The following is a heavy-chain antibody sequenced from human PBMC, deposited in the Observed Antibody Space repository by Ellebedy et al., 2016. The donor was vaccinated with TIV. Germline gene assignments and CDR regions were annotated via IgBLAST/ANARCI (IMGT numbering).Heavy chain of an antibody. J-gene: IGHJ3*02. V-gene: IGHV3-7*01. D-gene: IGHD6-19*01. CDR1: GLTFSSAW. Sequence: GESLKISCAASGLTFSSAWMTWVRQAPGKGLEWVAGIRPDGTEKWYVDSVKGRFTISRDNAENSLSLQMNSLRADDTAVYYCTRNKGWNAFDMWGQGTVVTVSS. CDR2: IRPDGTEK. CDR3: TRNKGWNAFDM.